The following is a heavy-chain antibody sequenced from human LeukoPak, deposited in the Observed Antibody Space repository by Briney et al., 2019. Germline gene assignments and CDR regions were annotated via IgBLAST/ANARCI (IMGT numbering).Heavy chain of an antibody. CDR1: GFTFSDYY. CDR2: ISSSGSTI. D-gene: IGHD4-23*01. Sequence: GGSLRLSCAASGFTFSDYYMSWIRQAPGKGLEWVSYISSSGSTIYYADSVKGRFTISRDNAKNSLYLQMNSLRAEDTAVYYCASLGLPWRVWYFDLWGRGTLVTVSS. J-gene: IGHJ2*01. V-gene: IGHV3-11*01. CDR3: ASLGLPWRVWYFDL.